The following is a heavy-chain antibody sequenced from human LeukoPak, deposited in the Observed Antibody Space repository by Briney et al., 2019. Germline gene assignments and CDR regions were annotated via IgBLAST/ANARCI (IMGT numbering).Heavy chain of an antibody. CDR2: IYSGGST. CDR1: GVTFSSKY. J-gene: IGHJ4*02. CDR3: ARGALLYYFDY. Sequence: GGSLRLSCAASGVTFSSKYMSWGGQAPGKGLEWVSVIYSGGSTYYADSVKGRFTISRDNSKNTLYLQMNSLRAEDTAVYYCARGALLYYFDYWGQGTLVTVSS. V-gene: IGHV3-53*01. D-gene: IGHD2-21*01.